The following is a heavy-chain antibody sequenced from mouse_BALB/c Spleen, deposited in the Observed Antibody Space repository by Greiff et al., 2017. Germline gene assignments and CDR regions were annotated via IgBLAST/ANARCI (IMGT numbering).Heavy chain of an antibody. V-gene: IGHV5-9-4*01. D-gene: IGHD3-2*01. CDR3: AKRSDSSGFDY. Sequence: EVKLVESGGGLVKPGGSLKLSCAASGFTFSSYAMSWVRQSPEKRLEWVAEISSGGSYTYYPDTVTGRFTISRDNAKNTLYLEMSSLRSEDTAMYYCAKRSDSSGFDYWGQGTTLTVSS. CDR2: ISSGGSYT. CDR1: GFTFSSYA. J-gene: IGHJ2*01.